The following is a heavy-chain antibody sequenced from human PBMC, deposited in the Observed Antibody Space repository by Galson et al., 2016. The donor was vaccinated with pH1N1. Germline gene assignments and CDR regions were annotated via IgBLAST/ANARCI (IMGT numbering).Heavy chain of an antibody. CDR2: IASKSGGGTT. J-gene: IGHJ5*02. CDR3: ILLKQGFFDP. Sequence: SLRLSCAASGFTFINAWMTWVRQAPGKGLEWVGRIASKSGGGTTEYAVPLKGRFTISRDDPKHTLYLQMNSLRTEDTAGYYCILLKQGFFDPWGQGTLVTVSS. D-gene: IGHD2-8*01. CDR1: GFTFINAW. V-gene: IGHV3-15*04.